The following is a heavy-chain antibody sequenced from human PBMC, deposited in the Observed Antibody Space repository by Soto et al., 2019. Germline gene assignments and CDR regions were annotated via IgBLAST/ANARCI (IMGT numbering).Heavy chain of an antibody. CDR1: GFTFSDYY. V-gene: IGHV3-11*06. CDR2: ISSSSSYT. Sequence: AGGSLRLSCAASGFTFSDYYMSWIRQAPGKGLEWVSYISSSSSYTNYADSVKGRFTISRDNAKNSLYLQMNSLRAEDTAVYYCARGPQIVGALDYWGQGTLVTVSS. D-gene: IGHD1-26*01. J-gene: IGHJ4*02. CDR3: ARGPQIVGALDY.